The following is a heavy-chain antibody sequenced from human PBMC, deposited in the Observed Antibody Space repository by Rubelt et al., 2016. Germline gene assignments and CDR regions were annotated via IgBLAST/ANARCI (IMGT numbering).Heavy chain of an antibody. J-gene: IGHJ4*02. Sequence: ESGPGLVKPSETLSLTCTVSGGSISDYYWNWIRQPPGKGLEWIGHIYYTGSTIYNPSLESRVTISVDTTNNQFSLRLSSVTAADTAVYYCARGAGSGSYYNTYWGQGTLVTVSS. D-gene: IGHD3-10*01. V-gene: IGHV4-59*12. CDR2: IYYTGST. CDR3: ARGAGSGSYYNTY. CDR1: GGSISDYY.